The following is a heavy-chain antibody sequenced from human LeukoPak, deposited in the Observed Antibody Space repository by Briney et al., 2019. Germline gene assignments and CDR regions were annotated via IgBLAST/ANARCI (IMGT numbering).Heavy chain of an antibody. CDR1: GGSISSSSYY. V-gene: IGHV4-39*01. Sequence: SETLSLTCTVSGGSISSSSYYWGWIRQPPGKGLEWIGSIYYSGSTYYNPSLKSRVTISVDTSKNQFSLKLSSVTAADTAVYYCARQSGWLIASSYYYYYGMDVWGQGTTVTVSS. CDR2: IYYSGST. D-gene: IGHD6-19*01. J-gene: IGHJ6*02. CDR3: ARQSGWLIASSYYYYYGMDV.